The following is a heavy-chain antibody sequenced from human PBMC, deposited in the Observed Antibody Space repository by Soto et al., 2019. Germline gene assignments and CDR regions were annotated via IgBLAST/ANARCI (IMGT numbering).Heavy chain of an antibody. Sequence: SETLSLTCAVYGGSFSGYYWSWIRQPPGKGLEWIGEINHSGSTNYNPSLKSRVTISVDTSKNQFSLKLSSVTAADTAVYYCARGLAAIVVGGYSYGYSFDYWGQGTLVTAPQ. V-gene: IGHV4-34*01. CDR2: INHSGST. D-gene: IGHD5-18*01. J-gene: IGHJ4*02. CDR3: ARGLAAIVVGGYSYGYSFDY. CDR1: GGSFSGYY.